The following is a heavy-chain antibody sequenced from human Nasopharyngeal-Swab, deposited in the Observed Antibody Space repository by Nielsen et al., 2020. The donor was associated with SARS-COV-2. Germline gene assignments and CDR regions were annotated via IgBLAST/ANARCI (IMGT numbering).Heavy chain of an antibody. D-gene: IGHD4-11*01. J-gene: IGHJ6*03. V-gene: IGHV3-48*03. Sequence: GESLKISCAASGFTFSSYEMNWVRQAPGKGLEWVSYISSSGSTIYYADSVKGRFTISRDNAKNSLYLQMNSLRAEDTAVYYCARGGPMTTVTYYYYYYMDVRGKGTTVTVSS. CDR2: ISSSGSTI. CDR3: ARGGPMTTVTYYYYYYMDV. CDR1: GFTFSSYE.